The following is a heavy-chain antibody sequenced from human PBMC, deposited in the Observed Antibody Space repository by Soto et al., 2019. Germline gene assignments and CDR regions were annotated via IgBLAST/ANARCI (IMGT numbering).Heavy chain of an antibody. V-gene: IGHV1-69*19. CDR3: ATGRIVVVGSRASYGMDV. CDR1: GGTLSNSA. D-gene: IGHD3-22*01. J-gene: IGHJ6*02. CDR2: IIPVFGRV. Sequence: QLQLAQSGADVKKAGSSVKVSCKASGGTLSNSAFSWVRQAPGQGLEWMGGIIPVFGRVNYAQKFQDRVTITADASTSTAYMELRSLSSEDTAVYFCATGRIVVVGSRASYGMDVWGQGTTVTV.